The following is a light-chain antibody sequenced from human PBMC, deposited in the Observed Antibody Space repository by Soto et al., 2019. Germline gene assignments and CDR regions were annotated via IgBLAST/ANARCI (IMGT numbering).Light chain of an antibody. CDR3: SSYTSSSTYV. CDR2: DVS. Sequence: QSALTQPSSVSGSPGQSITISCTGTSRDIGTSNRVSWYQQYPGKAPKLMIYDVSNRPSGVSDRFSGSKSGNTASLTISGLQAEDEADYYCSSYTSSSTYVFGTGTKVTVL. CDR1: SRDIGTSNR. V-gene: IGLV2-14*02. J-gene: IGLJ1*01.